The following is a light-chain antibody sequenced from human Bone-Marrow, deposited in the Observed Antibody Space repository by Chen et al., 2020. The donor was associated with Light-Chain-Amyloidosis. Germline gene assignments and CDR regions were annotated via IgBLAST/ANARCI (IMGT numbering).Light chain of an antibody. Sequence: SYVLTQPSSVSVAPGQTATIACGGNNIGSTSVHWYQQTPGQAPLLVIDEDSDRPAGIPERLSGSSSGNTATLTISRGEAGDEADYYCQVWDRSSDRPGFGGGTKLTVL. CDR3: QVWDRSSDRPG. V-gene: IGLV3-21*02. J-gene: IGLJ3*02. CDR2: EDS. CDR1: NIGSTS.